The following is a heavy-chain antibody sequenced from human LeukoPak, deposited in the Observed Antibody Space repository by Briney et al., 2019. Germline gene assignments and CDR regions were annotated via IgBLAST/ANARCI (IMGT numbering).Heavy chain of an antibody. D-gene: IGHD5-18*01. CDR1: EDTLTELS. Sequence: ASVKVSCKVSEDTLTELSIDWVRQAPGKGLEWMGGFDPEEGETIYAQKFQGRVTMTEDTSTDTVYMELSSLRSEDTAVYYCATSRMVRFDYWGQGTLVTVSS. J-gene: IGHJ4*02. V-gene: IGHV1-24*01. CDR3: ATSRMVRFDY. CDR2: FDPEEGET.